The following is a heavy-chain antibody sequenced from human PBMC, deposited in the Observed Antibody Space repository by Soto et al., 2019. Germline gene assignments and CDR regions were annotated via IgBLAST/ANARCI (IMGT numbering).Heavy chain of an antibody. CDR2: ISGSGGST. Sequence: EVQLLESGGGLVQPGGSLRLSCAASGFTFSSYAMSWVRQAPGKGLEWVSAISGSGGSTYYADSVKGRFTISRDNSKNTLYLQMNSLRAEDTAVYYCAKDWGIAVAGTFNWFDPWGQGTLVTVSS. V-gene: IGHV3-23*01. J-gene: IGHJ5*02. CDR1: GFTFSSYA. D-gene: IGHD6-19*01. CDR3: AKDWGIAVAGTFNWFDP.